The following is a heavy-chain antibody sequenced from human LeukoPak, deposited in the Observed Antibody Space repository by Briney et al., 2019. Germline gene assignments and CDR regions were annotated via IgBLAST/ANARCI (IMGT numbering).Heavy chain of an antibody. Sequence: GGSLRVSCAASGFTFSNYAMTWVRQAPGKGLVWVSRIKSDGSDTGYADSVRGRFTISRDNAKNTLYLQMNSLRAEDTAMYYCARDRSGPFDIWGQGTMVTVSS. V-gene: IGHV3-74*01. CDR2: IKSDGSDT. J-gene: IGHJ3*02. CDR3: ARDRSGPFDI. CDR1: GFTFSNYA. D-gene: IGHD3-3*01.